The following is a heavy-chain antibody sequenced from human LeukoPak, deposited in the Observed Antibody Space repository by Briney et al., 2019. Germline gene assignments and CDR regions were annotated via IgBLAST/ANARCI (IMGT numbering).Heavy chain of an antibody. V-gene: IGHV4-31*03. D-gene: IGHD5-24*01. J-gene: IGHJ4*02. CDR3: ARDRGDGYNYVGFDY. CDR2: IYYSGST. Sequence: SQTLSLTCTVSGGSISSGGYYWSWIRQHPGKGLEWIGYIYYSGSTYYNPSLKSRVTISVDTSKNQFSLKLSSVTAADTAVYYCARDRGDGYNYVGFDYWGQGTLVTVSS. CDR1: GGSISSGGYY.